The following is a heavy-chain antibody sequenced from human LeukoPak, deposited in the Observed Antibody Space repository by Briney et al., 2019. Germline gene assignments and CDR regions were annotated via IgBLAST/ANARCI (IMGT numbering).Heavy chain of an antibody. CDR2: IYPGDSDT. Sequence: GESLKISCKGSGYSFTSYWIGWVRQMPGKGLEWMGIIYPGDSDTRYSPSFQGQVTISVDKSIRTAYLQWSSLKASDTAMYYCARVHYYGSGSYYPSYWGQGSLVTVSS. J-gene: IGHJ4*02. D-gene: IGHD3-10*01. CDR1: GYSFTSYW. V-gene: IGHV5-51*01. CDR3: ARVHYYGSGSYYPSY.